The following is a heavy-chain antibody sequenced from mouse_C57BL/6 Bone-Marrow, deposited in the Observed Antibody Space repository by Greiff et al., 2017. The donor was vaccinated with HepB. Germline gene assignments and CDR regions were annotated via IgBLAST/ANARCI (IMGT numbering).Heavy chain of an antibody. V-gene: IGHV5-6*01. CDR1: GFTFSSYG. CDR3: ASPLLPRGAMDY. J-gene: IGHJ4*01. CDR2: ISSGGSYT. Sequence: EVKLVESGGDLVKPGGSLKLSCAASGFTFSSYGMSWVRQTPDKRLEWVATISSGGSYTYYPDSVKGRFTISRDNAKNTLYLQMSSLKSEDTAMYYCASPLLPRGAMDYWGQGTSVTVSS. D-gene: IGHD1-1*01.